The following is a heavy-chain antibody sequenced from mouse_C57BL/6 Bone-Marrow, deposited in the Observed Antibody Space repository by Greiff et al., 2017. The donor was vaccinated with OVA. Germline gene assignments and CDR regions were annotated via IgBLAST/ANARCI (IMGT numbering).Heavy chain of an antibody. V-gene: IGHV1-15*01. CDR3: TRGYSNYYAMDY. CDR1: GYTFTDYE. J-gene: IGHJ4*01. D-gene: IGHD2-5*01. CDR2: IDPETGGT. Sequence: SGAELVRPGASVTLSCKASGYTFTDYEMHWVKQTPVHGLEWIGAIDPETGGTAYNQKFKGKAILTADKSSSTAYMELRSRTSEDSAVYYCTRGYSNYYAMDYWGQGTSVTVSS.